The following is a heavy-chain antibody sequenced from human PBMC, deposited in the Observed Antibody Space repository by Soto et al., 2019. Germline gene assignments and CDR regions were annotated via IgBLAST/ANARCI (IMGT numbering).Heavy chain of an antibody. CDR2: IDPSDSYT. CDR3: ARPAVAAAGTHYYGMDV. Sequence: PGESLKISCKGSGYSFTSYWISWVRQMPGKGLEWMGRIDPSDSYTNYSPSFQGHVTISADKSISTAYLQWSSLKASDTAMYYCARPAVAAAGTHYYGMDVWGQGTTVPVSS. CDR1: GYSFTSYW. J-gene: IGHJ6*02. V-gene: IGHV5-10-1*01. D-gene: IGHD6-13*01.